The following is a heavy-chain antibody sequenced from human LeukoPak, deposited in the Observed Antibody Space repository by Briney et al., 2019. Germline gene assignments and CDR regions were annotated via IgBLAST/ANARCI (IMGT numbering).Heavy chain of an antibody. V-gene: IGHV1-2*02. Sequence: ASVKVSCKASGGTFSSYAISWVRQAPGQGLEWMGWINPNSGGTNYAQKFQGRVTMTRDTSISTAYMELSRLRSDDTAVYYCARKYSSSWYDAFDIWGQGTMVTVSS. CDR3: ARKYSSSWYDAFDI. J-gene: IGHJ3*02. D-gene: IGHD6-13*01. CDR1: GGTFSSYA. CDR2: INPNSGGT.